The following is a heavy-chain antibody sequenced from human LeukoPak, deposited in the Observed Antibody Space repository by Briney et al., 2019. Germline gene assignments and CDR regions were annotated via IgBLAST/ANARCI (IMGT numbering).Heavy chain of an antibody. D-gene: IGHD6-19*01. CDR3: ARDTSGWLQH. J-gene: IGHJ1*01. Sequence: GGSLRLSCTASGFTFSSYDMHWVRQAPGKGLEWVAVISYDGSNKYYADSVKGRFTISRDNSKNTLYLQMNSLRAEDTAVYYCARDTSGWLQHWGQGTLVTVSS. CDR1: GFTFSSYD. V-gene: IGHV3-30*03. CDR2: ISYDGSNK.